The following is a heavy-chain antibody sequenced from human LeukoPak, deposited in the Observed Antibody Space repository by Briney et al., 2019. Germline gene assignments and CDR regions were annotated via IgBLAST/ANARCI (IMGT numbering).Heavy chain of an antibody. J-gene: IGHJ4*02. CDR2: IRYDGTNK. CDR3: AREGRPADCSSTSCSYYFDY. Sequence: GGSLRLSCAASGFTFSSYGMHWVRQAPGKGLEWVAFIRYDGTNKYYADSVKGRFTISRDNSKNTLYLQMNSLRAEDTAVYYCAREGRPADCSSTSCSYYFDYWGQGTLVTVSS. V-gene: IGHV3-30*02. D-gene: IGHD2-2*01. CDR1: GFTFSSYG.